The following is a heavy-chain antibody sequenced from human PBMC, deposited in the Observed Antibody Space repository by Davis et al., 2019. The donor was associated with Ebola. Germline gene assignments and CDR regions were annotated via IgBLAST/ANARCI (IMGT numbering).Heavy chain of an antibody. CDR3: ASPGIAAGAPRY. Sequence: ASVKISCKASGYTFNIYYMYWVRQAPGQGLEWMGIINPSGGTTSYAQKFQGRVTMTRDTSTSTVYMELISLRSEDTAVYYCASPGIAAGAPRYWGQGTLVTVSS. CDR1: GYTFNIYY. D-gene: IGHD6-13*01. J-gene: IGHJ4*02. V-gene: IGHV1-46*02. CDR2: INPSGGTT.